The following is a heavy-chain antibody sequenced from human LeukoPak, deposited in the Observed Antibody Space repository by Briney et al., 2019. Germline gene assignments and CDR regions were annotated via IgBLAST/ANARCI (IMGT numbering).Heavy chain of an antibody. J-gene: IGHJ6*03. CDR3: ALPAKGAYFYYYMEV. CDR1: AYTSPNYG. D-gene: IGHD2-2*01. V-gene: IGHV1-18*01. Sequence: ASVKVSCKASAYTSPNYGITWVRQAPGRGLEWMGWISTYNGNTQYAQKFQGRVTMTTGTPTKTVYMELRSLRSNDTAVYYCALPAKGAYFYYYMEVWGKGTTVTVSS. CDR2: ISTYNGNT.